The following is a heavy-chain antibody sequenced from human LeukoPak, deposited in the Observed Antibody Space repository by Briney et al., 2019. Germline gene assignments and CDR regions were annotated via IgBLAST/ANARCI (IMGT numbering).Heavy chain of an antibody. CDR1: GYTFTGYY. D-gene: IGHD3-9*01. J-gene: IGHJ4*02. V-gene: IGHV1-2*02. Sequence: ASVKVSCKASGYTFTGYYMHWVRQAPGQGLEWMGWINPNSGGTNYAQKFQGRVTMTRDTSISTAYMELSRLRSDDTAVYYCARGYHYDILTGHQAFDYWGQGTLVTVSS. CDR2: INPNSGGT. CDR3: ARGYHYDILTGHQAFDY.